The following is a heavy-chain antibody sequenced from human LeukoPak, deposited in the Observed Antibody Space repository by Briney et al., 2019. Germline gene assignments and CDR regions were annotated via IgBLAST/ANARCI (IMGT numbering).Heavy chain of an antibody. CDR3: ARIQDMVRGVTDY. V-gene: IGHV1-69*05. J-gene: IGHJ4*02. CDR2: IIPIFGTA. CDR1: GGTFSSYA. Sequence: SVKVSCKASGGTFSSYAISWVRQAPGQGLEWMGRIIPIFGTANYAQKFQGRVTITTDESTSTAYMELSSLRSEDTAVYYCARIQDMVRGVTDYWGQGTLVTVSS. D-gene: IGHD3-10*01.